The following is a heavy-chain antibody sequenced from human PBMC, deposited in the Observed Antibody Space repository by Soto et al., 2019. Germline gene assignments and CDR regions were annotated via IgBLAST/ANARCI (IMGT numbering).Heavy chain of an antibody. Sequence: GGSLRLSCAASGFTFSNALMSWVRQSPGKGLEWVGRIKSKTDGGTTDYAAPVKGRFTISRDDSKNTLYLQMNSLKTEDTAVYYCTATKDIVVVPAARNYYYYGMDVWGQGTTVTVSS. CDR2: IKSKTDGGTT. CDR3: TATKDIVVVPAARNYYYYGMDV. V-gene: IGHV3-15*01. J-gene: IGHJ6*02. D-gene: IGHD2-2*01. CDR1: GFTFSNAL.